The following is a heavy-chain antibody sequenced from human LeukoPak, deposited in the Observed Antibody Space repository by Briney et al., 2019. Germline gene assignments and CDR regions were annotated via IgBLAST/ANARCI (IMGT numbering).Heavy chain of an antibody. V-gene: IGHV1-2*02. Sequence: ASVKVSCKASGYKFTDYYMHWVRQAPGQGLEWMGWINPNSGGTNNAQNFQGRVTMTRDTSISTAYMELSRLRSDDTAVYYCTRSPLLRIAVTGPDWGQGTLVTVSS. CDR1: GYKFTDYY. D-gene: IGHD6-19*01. J-gene: IGHJ4*02. CDR3: TRSPLLRIAVTGPD. CDR2: INPNSGGT.